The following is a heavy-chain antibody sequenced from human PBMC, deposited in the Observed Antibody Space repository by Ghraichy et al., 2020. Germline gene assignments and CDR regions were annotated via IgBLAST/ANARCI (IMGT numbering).Heavy chain of an antibody. Sequence: GSLRLSCAASGFTFRRHWMSWVRQAPGKGLEWVASIKSDGSDIFYVDSVKGRFTISRDNAKNSVSLEMNSLRVEDTAVYYCARDPYGDYKYGGTDYWGQGTLVSVSS. CDR2: IKSDGSDI. D-gene: IGHD4-17*01. CDR3: ARDPYGDYKYGGTDY. CDR1: GFTFRRHW. V-gene: IGHV3-7*01. J-gene: IGHJ4*02.